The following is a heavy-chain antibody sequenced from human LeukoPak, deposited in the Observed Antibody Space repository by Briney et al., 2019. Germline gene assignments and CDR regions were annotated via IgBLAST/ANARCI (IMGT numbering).Heavy chain of an antibody. Sequence: GGSLRLSCAASGFTFSSYGMHWVRQAPGKGLEWVAFIRYDGSNKYYADSVKGRFTISRDNSKNTLYLQMNSLRAEDTAVYYCAKAGGRYGSGSYFDYWGQGTLVTVSS. V-gene: IGHV3-30*02. CDR2: IRYDGSNK. CDR1: GFTFSSYG. J-gene: IGHJ4*02. CDR3: AKAGGRYGSGSYFDY. D-gene: IGHD3-10*01.